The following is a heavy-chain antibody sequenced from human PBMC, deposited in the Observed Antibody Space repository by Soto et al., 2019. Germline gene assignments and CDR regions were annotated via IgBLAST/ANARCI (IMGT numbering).Heavy chain of an antibody. D-gene: IGHD6-13*01. J-gene: IGHJ6*03. V-gene: IGHV1-8*01. CDR1: GYTFTSYD. CDR3: ARGPGSWYYYYMDV. Sequence: QVQLVQSGAEVKKPGASVKVSCKASGYTFTSYDINWVRQATGQGLEWMGWMNPNSGNTGYAQKCQGIVTMTRNTSISTAYMELSSLRSEDTAVYYCARGPGSWYYYYMDVWGKGTTVTVSS. CDR2: MNPNSGNT.